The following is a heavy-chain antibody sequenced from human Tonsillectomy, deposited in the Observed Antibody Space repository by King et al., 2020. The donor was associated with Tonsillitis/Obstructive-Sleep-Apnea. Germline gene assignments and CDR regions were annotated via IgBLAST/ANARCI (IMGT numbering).Heavy chain of an antibody. CDR1: GFSLTTSGMC. Sequence: TLKESGPALVKPTQTLTLTCTFSGFSLTTSGMCVSWIRQPPGKALEWLARIDWDDDKYYNTSLKTRPTISKDTSKNQVVLTMTNMDPVDTATYYCARRSLYCSSTSCYGNYYFYYMDVWGKGTTVTVSS. CDR2: IDWDDDK. V-gene: IGHV2-70*11. D-gene: IGHD2-2*01. J-gene: IGHJ6*03. CDR3: ARRSLYCSSTSCYGNYYFYYMDV.